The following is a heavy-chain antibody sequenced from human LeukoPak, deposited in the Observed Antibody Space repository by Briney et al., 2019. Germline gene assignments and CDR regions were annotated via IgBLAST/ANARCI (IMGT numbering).Heavy chain of an antibody. V-gene: IGHV5-51*01. CDR1: GYSFTSYW. CDR2: IYPGDSDT. CDR3: ARDCPPDVVGVGGLAAAGMSWFDP. J-gene: IGHJ5*02. D-gene: IGHD6-13*01. Sequence: GESLKISCKGSGYSFTSYWIGWVRQMPGKGLEWMGIIYPGDSDTRYSPSFQGQVTISADKSISTAYLQWSSLKAADTAVYYCARDCPPDVVGVGGLAAAGMSWFDPWGQGTLVTVSS.